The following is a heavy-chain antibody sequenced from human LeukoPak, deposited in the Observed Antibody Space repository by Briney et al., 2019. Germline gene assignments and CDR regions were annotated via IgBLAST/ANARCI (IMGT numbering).Heavy chain of an antibody. Sequence: SVKVSCKASGYTFTGYYMHWVRQAPGQGLEWMGGIIPIFGTANYAQKFQGRVTITADESTSTAYMELSSLRSEDTAVYYCASTPQIAARPTYYFDYWGQGTLVTVSS. V-gene: IGHV1-69*13. CDR1: GYTFTGYY. CDR3: ASTPQIAARPTYYFDY. J-gene: IGHJ4*02. D-gene: IGHD6-6*01. CDR2: IIPIFGTA.